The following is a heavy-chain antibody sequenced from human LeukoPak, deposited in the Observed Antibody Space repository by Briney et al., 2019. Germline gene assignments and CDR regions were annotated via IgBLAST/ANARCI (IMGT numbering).Heavy chain of an antibody. V-gene: IGHV3-30-3*01. J-gene: IGHJ6*02. CDR1: GFTFSSYA. CDR2: ISYDGSNK. Sequence: GGSLRLSCAASGFTFSSYAMHWGRQAPGKGLEWVAVISYDGSNKYYADSVKGRFTISRDNSKNMLYLQMNSLRAEDTAVYYCARGSGGRTIWVVVPAAQSSNYYYYGMDVWGQGTTVTVSS. CDR3: ARGSGGRTIWVVVPAAQSSNYYYYGMDV. D-gene: IGHD2-2*01.